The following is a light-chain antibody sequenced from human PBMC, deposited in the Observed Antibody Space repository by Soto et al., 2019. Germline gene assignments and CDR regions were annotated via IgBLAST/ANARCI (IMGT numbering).Light chain of an antibody. CDR1: SSNIGSNY. V-gene: IGLV1-51*01. CDR2: DNN. CDR3: GTWDTSLGAGV. J-gene: IGLJ3*02. Sequence: QSVLTQPPSVSAAPGQKVTISCSGGSSNIGSNYVSWYQQLPGTAPKLLIYDNNKRPSGIPDRFSGSKSGTSATLGITGLQTGDEADYYCGTWDTSLGAGVFGGGTKLTVL.